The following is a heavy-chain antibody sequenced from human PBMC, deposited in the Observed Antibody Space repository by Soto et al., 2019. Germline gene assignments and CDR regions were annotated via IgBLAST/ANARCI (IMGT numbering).Heavy chain of an antibody. CDR3: ARDDYDSSGYYYVDY. Sequence: GSLRLSCAASGFTFSSYGMHWVRQAPGKGLEWVAVIWYDGSNKYYADSLKGRFTISRDNSKKTLYLQVNSLRAEDTAVYFCARDDYDSSGYYYVDYWGQGTLVTVSS. J-gene: IGHJ4*02. V-gene: IGHV3-33*01. CDR2: IWYDGSNK. D-gene: IGHD3-22*01. CDR1: GFTFSSYG.